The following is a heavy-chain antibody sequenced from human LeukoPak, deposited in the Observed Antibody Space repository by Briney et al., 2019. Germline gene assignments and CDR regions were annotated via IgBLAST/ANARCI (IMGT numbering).Heavy chain of an antibody. CDR2: ISDTSSYI. CDR1: GFTFSNYH. J-gene: IGHJ4*02. Sequence: PGGSLRLSCAASGFTFSNYHINWIRQAPGKGLEWVSSISDTSSYIYNADSVKGRFTISRDNAKNSLYLQMNSLRAEDTAVYYCARGLCGGDCYDYWGQGTLVTVSS. CDR3: ARGLCGGDCYDY. D-gene: IGHD2-21*01. V-gene: IGHV3-21*01.